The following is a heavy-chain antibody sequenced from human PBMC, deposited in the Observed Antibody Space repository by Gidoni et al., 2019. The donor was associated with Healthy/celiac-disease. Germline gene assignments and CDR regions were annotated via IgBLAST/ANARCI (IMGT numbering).Heavy chain of an antibody. Sequence: QVQLQESGPGLVKPSETLSLPCTVPGGSISSYYWSWIRQPPGKGLEWIGYIYYRGSTNSNPSLKSRVTISVDTSKNQFSLKLSSVTAADTAVYYCARDPYYGGNGAFDIWGQGTMVTVSS. V-gene: IGHV4-59*01. CDR1: GGSISSYY. CDR3: ARDPYYGGNGAFDI. J-gene: IGHJ3*02. D-gene: IGHD4-17*01. CDR2: IYYRGST.